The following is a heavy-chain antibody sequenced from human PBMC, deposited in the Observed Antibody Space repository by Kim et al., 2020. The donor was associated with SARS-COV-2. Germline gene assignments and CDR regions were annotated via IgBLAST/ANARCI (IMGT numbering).Heavy chain of an antibody. V-gene: IGHV3-30*01. D-gene: IGHD3-22*01. J-gene: IGHJ6*02. Sequence: VKGCFTIARENSKNTLYLQMNSLRAEDTAVYYCARDLYASSGYSYGMDVWGQGTTVTVSS. CDR3: ARDLYASSGYSYGMDV.